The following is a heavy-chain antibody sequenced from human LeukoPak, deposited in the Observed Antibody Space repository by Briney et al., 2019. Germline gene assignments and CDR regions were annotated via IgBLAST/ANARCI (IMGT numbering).Heavy chain of an antibody. CDR2: IWYDGSNK. J-gene: IGHJ4*02. D-gene: IGHD2/OR15-2a*01. CDR3: AREGPRGNSQFDY. V-gene: IGHV3-33*01. Sequence: GRSLRLSCAASGFTFSNYGMHWVHQAPGKGLEWAALIWYDGSNKYYTDSVKGRLTISRDNSKDTLFLQMNGLRAEDTAVYYCAREGPRGNSQFDYWGQGTLVTVSS. CDR1: GFTFSNYG.